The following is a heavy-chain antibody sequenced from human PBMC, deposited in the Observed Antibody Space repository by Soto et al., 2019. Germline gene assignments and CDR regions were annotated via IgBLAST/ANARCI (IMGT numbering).Heavy chain of an antibody. V-gene: IGHV4-39*01. J-gene: IGHJ4*02. CDR3: ANRVLLDTNYFDN. Sequence: QMQVQESGPGLVKPSETLSLTCTVSGGSISSSSSYWGWIRQPPGKGLEWIGSLYYGGSTYYNPSLKRRVTVSVDTSKNQFSLRLSSVTAADTAIYYCANRVLLDTNYFDNWGQGTLVTVSS. D-gene: IGHD1-26*01. CDR1: GGSISSSSSY. CDR2: LYYGGST.